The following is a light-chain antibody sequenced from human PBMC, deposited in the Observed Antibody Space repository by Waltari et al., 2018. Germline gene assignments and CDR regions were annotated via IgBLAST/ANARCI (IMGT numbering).Light chain of an antibody. CDR2: DNN. CDR1: SSNIGNYF. J-gene: IGLJ2*01. CDR3: ATWDNSLTAVV. Sequence: QSVLTQPPSVSAAPGQKVTISCSGSSSNIGNYFVSWYHQLPGATPKLLIYDNNKRPSGIPDRFAASNSGTAATLDITGLQIGDEADYYCATWDNSLTAVVFGGGTKLTVL. V-gene: IGLV1-51*01.